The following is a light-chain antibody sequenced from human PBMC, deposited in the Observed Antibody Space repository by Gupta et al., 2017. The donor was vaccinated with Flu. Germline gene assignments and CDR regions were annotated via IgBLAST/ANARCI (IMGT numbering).Light chain of an antibody. CDR1: QSISMY. Sequence: GDRITITCRTSQSISMYLNWYQQKPGKAPKVLIYATSNLQSGVPSRFTGSGSGTDFTLTISSLQPEDFATYYCQQSYSSPYTFGQGTKLEIE. CDR3: QQSYSSPYT. J-gene: IGKJ2*01. V-gene: IGKV1-39*01. CDR2: ATS.